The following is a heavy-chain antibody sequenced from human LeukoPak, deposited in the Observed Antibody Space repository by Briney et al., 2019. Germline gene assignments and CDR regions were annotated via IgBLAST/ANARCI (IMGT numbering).Heavy chain of an antibody. D-gene: IGHD2-2*02. CDR3: AKDNPLGYCSSTSCYTYKY. CDR1: GLIFNTSA. V-gene: IGHV3-23*01. Sequence: GGSLRLSCAASGLIFNTSAMSWVRQAPGKGLEWVSAISGSGGSTYYADSVKGRFTISRDNSKNTLYLQMNSLRAEDTAVYYCAKDNPLGYCSSTSCYTYKYWGQGTLVTVSS. J-gene: IGHJ4*02. CDR2: ISGSGGST.